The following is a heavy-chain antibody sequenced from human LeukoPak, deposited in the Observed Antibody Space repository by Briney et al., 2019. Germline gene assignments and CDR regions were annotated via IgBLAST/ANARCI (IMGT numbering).Heavy chain of an antibody. J-gene: IGHJ4*02. Sequence: GGSLRLSCAAYAFTFSSNAMSWVSQAPGRGMEWVSSICGSGVITFYADSVKGRLTISTHNSKTTLYLQINCLRAEDTAVYYCAKDSPYGDYVSYCGQGTLFTVSS. CDR2: ICGSGVIT. CDR3: AKDSPYGDYVSY. CDR1: AFTFSSNA. D-gene: IGHD4-17*01. V-gene: IGHV3-23*01.